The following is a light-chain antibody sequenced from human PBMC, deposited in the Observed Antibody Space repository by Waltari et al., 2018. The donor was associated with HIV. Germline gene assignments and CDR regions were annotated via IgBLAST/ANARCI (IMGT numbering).Light chain of an antibody. CDR3: GSYTTSSTPYV. Sequence: QSALTQPASVSGSPGQSITISCTGTSSDIGGHNYVSWYQQHPGKAPKLMIYEVSNLAFGGFNPLRCPQSGNSGPLTISGLQPEDEADYYCGSYTTSSTPYVFGTGTKVTVL. CDR1: SSDIGGHNY. J-gene: IGLJ1*01. V-gene: IGLV2-14*01. CDR2: EVS.